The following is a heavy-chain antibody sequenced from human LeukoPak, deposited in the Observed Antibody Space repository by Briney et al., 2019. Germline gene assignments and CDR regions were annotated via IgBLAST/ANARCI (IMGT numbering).Heavy chain of an antibody. Sequence: PGRSLRLSCAASGFTFRNYGMYWVRQVSGKRLEWVALIWHDGSNKNYADSVKGRFTISRDNAKNTLFLEMNSLRVEDTALYYCARWARFSTGWYELDYWGQGTLVTVSS. CDR3: ARWARFSTGWYELDY. CDR1: GFTFRNYG. D-gene: IGHD6-13*01. J-gene: IGHJ4*02. CDR2: IWHDGSNK. V-gene: IGHV3-33*08.